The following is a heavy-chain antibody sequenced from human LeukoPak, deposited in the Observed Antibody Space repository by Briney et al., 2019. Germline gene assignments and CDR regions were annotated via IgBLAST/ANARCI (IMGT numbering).Heavy chain of an antibody. Sequence: GGSLRLSCAASGFTFSSYAMTWVRQAPGKGLEWVSTVSGSAGRTDYADSVKGRFTISRDNLKNTLYLQMNGLGAEDTAVYYCAKNRGHCVDGVCHNYYYMDVWGRGTTVTVSS. V-gene: IGHV3-23*01. D-gene: IGHD2-8*02. J-gene: IGHJ6*03. CDR1: GFTFSSYA. CDR2: VSGSAGRT. CDR3: AKNRGHCVDGVCHNYYYMDV.